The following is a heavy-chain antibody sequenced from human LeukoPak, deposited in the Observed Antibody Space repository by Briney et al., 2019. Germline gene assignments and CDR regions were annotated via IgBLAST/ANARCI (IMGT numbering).Heavy chain of an antibody. J-gene: IGHJ4*02. CDR1: GYTFTGYY. Sequence: ASVKVSCKASGYTFTGYYMHWVRQAPGQGLEWMGWINPNSGGTNYAQKFQGRVTMTRDTSISTAYMELSRLRSDDTAVYYCARETASGYLGFDFWGQGTLVTVSS. CDR2: INPNSGGT. CDR3: ARETASGYLGFDF. D-gene: IGHD3-3*01. V-gene: IGHV1-2*02.